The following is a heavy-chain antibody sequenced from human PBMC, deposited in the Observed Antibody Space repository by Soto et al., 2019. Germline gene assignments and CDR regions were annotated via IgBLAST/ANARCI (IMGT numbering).Heavy chain of an antibody. Sequence: GGSLRLSCAASGFTFSSYAMSWVRQAPGKGLEWVSAISGSGGSTYYADSVKGRFTISRDNSKNTLYLQMNSLRAEDTAVYYCAKGCRGAYGSGSFVHYYYGMDVWGQGTTVTVSS. V-gene: IGHV3-23*01. J-gene: IGHJ6*02. CDR3: AKGCRGAYGSGSFVHYYYGMDV. D-gene: IGHD3-10*01. CDR1: GFTFSSYA. CDR2: ISGSGGST.